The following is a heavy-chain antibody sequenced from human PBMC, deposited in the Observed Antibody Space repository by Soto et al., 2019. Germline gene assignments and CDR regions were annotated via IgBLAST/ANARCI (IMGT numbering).Heavy chain of an antibody. CDR3: ARSLTLGGGYNPLWYFDL. Sequence: QVQLVQSGAEVTKPGSSVKVSCKASGGTFSSYAISWVRQAPGQGLEWMGGIIPIFGPANYAQKFQGRVTITADESTSTAYLELSSLRSDDTAVYYCARSLTLGGGYNPLWYFDLWGRGTLVPVSS. V-gene: IGHV1-69*01. CDR2: IIPIFGPA. CDR1: GGTFSSYA. J-gene: IGHJ2*01. D-gene: IGHD5-12*01.